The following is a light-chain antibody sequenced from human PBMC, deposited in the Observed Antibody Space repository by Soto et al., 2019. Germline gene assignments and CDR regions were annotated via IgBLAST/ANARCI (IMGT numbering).Light chain of an antibody. CDR1: QTISSW. V-gene: IGKV1-5*03. CDR2: KAS. J-gene: IGKJ1*01. Sequence: DIQMTQSPSTLSGSVGDRVTITCRASQTISSWLAWYQQKPGKAPKLLIYKASTLKSGVPSRFSGSGSGTEFTLTISRLQPDDFATYYCQHYNSYSEAFDQGTKVDI. CDR3: QHYNSYSEA.